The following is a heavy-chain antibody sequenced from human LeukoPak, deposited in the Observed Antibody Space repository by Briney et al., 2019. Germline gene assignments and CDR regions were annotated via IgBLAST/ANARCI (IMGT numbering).Heavy chain of an antibody. D-gene: IGHD6-19*01. CDR1: GFTFSSYG. Sequence: GGSLRLSCAASGFTFSSYGMHWVRQAPGKGLEWVAFIRYDGSNKYYADSVKGRFTISRDNSKNTLYLQMNSLRAEDTAVYYCAKIIAVAGKNRFDYWGQGTLVTVSS. CDR3: AKIIAVAGKNRFDY. J-gene: IGHJ4*02. V-gene: IGHV3-30*02. CDR2: IRYDGSNK.